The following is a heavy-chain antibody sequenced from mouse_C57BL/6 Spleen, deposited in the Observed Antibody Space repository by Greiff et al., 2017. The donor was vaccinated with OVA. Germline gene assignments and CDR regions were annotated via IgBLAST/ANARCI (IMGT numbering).Heavy chain of an antibody. Sequence: EVMLVESGGGLVKPGGSLKLSCAASGFTFSDYGMHWVRQAPEKGLEWVAYISSGSSTIYYADTVKGRFTISRDNAKNTLFLQMTSLRSEDTAMYYCARSDGSSYRAMDYWGQGTSVTVSS. CDR2: ISSGSSTI. D-gene: IGHD1-1*01. J-gene: IGHJ4*01. V-gene: IGHV5-17*01. CDR1: GFTFSDYG. CDR3: ARSDGSSYRAMDY.